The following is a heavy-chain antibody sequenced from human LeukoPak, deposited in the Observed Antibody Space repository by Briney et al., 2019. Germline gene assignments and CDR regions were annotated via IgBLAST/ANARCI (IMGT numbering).Heavy chain of an antibody. D-gene: IGHD3-9*01. Sequence: TGGSLRLSCAASGFTFSSYAMHWVRQAPGKGLEYVSAISSNGGSTYYANSVKGRFTISRDNSKNTLYLQMGSLRAEDMAVYYCARSKEALLRYFDWLPDYWGQGTLVTVSS. CDR3: ARSKEALLRYFDWLPDY. J-gene: IGHJ4*02. CDR1: GFTFSSYA. CDR2: ISSNGGST. V-gene: IGHV3-64*01.